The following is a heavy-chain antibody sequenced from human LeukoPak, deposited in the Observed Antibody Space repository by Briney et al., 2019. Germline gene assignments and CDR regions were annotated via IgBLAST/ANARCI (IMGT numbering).Heavy chain of an antibody. CDR2: IYYSGST. J-gene: IGHJ4*02. D-gene: IGHD1-14*01. Sequence: SETLSLTCTVSGGSISSYYWSWIRQPPGKGLEWIGYIYYSGSTNYNPSLKSRVTISVDTSKNQFSLKLSSVTAADTAVYYCARTGRSQTLFDYWGQGTLVTVSS. CDR3: ARTGRSQTLFDY. V-gene: IGHV4-59*01. CDR1: GGSISSYY.